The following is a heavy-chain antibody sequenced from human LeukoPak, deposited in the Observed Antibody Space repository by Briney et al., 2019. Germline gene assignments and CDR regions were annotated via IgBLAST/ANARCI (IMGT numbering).Heavy chain of an antibody. Sequence: GASVKVSCKASGYTFTDYYMHWVRQAPGQGLEWMGWINPNSGATNYAQRFQGRVSLTRDTSITTVYMELSRLKSDDTAIYFCAREGINLIDTNRFDPWGQGTLVTVSS. CDR2: INPNSGAT. CDR3: AREGINLIDTNRFDP. V-gene: IGHV1-2*02. D-gene: IGHD1-14*01. CDR1: GYTFTDYY. J-gene: IGHJ5*02.